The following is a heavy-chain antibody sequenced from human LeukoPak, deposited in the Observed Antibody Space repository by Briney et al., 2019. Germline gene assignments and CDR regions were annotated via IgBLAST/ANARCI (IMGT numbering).Heavy chain of an antibody. CDR2: IYYSGST. Sequence: PSETLSLTCTVSGGSISSGDYYWSWIRQPPGKGLEWIGYIYYSGSTYYNPSLKSRVTISVDTSKNQFSLKLSSVTAADTAAYYCASSYSSSWYYFDYWGQGTLVTVSS. V-gene: IGHV4-30-4*01. J-gene: IGHJ4*02. CDR3: ASSYSSSWYYFDY. D-gene: IGHD6-13*01. CDR1: GGSISSGDYY.